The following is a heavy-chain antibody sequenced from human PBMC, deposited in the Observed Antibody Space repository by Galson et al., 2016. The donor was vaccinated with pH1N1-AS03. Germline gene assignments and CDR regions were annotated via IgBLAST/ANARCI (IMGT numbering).Heavy chain of an antibody. D-gene: IGHD4-17*01. V-gene: IGHV3-23*01. CDR3: AKDKSYGDYPSWFDP. CDR1: GFTFSSYA. J-gene: IGHJ5*02. Sequence: SLRLSCAASGFTFSSYAMSWVRQAPGKGLEWVPAISGRGDSTYYADSVKGRFTISRDNSKNTLYLQMNSLRAEDTAVYYCAKDKSYGDYPSWFDPWGQGTLVTVSS. CDR2: ISGRGDST.